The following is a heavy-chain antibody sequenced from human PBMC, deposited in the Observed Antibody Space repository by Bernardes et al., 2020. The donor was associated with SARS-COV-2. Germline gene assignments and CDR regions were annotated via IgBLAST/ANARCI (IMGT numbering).Heavy chain of an antibody. D-gene: IGHD1-26*01. V-gene: IGHV3-64D*06. CDR3: LKSLGCGTLGPLYDGFDL. J-gene: IGHJ3*01. CDR1: GFSISIYA. CDR2: MNKDGSIT. Sequence: GESLCLSCAGSGFSISIYALHWVRQAPGKGLEYISGMNKDGSITYYADSVRDRFIISRDNIENTLYLQITSLRAEDTATYYCLKSLGCGTLGPLYDGFDLWGQGRQVTDAS.